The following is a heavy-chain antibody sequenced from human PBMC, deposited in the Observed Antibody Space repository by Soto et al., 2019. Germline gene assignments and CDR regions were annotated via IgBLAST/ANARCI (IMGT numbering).Heavy chain of an antibody. CDR3: AKGLTTVTENALDY. J-gene: IGHJ4*02. D-gene: IGHD4-17*01. CDR1: GFTFSSYA. CDR2: ISGSGGST. V-gene: IGHV3-23*01. Sequence: GGSLRLSCAASGFTFSSYAMSWVRQAPGKGLEWVSAISGSGGSTYYADSVKGRFTISRDNSKNALYLQMNSLRAEDTAVYYCAKGLTTVTENALDYWGQGTLVTVSS.